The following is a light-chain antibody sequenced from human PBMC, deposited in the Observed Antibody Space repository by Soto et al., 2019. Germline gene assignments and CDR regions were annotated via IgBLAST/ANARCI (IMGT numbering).Light chain of an antibody. CDR2: LGS. V-gene: IGKV2-28*01. Sequence: DIVMTQSPRSRPVTPGEPASMSCRSSQSLLHSNGYIYLDWFLQKPGQPPQLLIYLGSNRASGVPDRFSGSGSGTDFTLKISRVEAEDVGVYYCMQALQTPITFGQGTRLEIK. CDR1: QSLLHSNGYIY. CDR3: MQALQTPIT. J-gene: IGKJ5*01.